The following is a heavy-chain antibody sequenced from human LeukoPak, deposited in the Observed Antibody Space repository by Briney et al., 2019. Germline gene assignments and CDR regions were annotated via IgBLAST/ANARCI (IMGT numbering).Heavy chain of an antibody. J-gene: IGHJ6*02. CDR3: TSLSNSYGMDV. D-gene: IGHD2/OR15-2a*01. V-gene: IGHV3-7*01. CDR2: IKQDGSEK. CDR1: GFCFSTSW. Sequence: GGSLRLSCAASGFCFSTSWMSWVRQAPGKGLEWVANIKQDGSEKYYVDSVKGRFTISRDNAKNSVYLQMNSLRDEDTAVYYCTSLSNSYGMDVWGQGTTATVSS.